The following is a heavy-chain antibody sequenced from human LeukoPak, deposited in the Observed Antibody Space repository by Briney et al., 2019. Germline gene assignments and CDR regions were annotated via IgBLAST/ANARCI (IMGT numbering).Heavy chain of an antibody. CDR2: IKSKTDGGTT. CDR3: TTDVGGYSSSGKFDY. V-gene: IGHV3-15*01. Sequence: GGSLRLSCAASGFTFSNAWMSWVRQAPGKGLEWVGRIKSKTDGGTTDYAAPVKGRFTISRDDSKNTLYLQMNSLKTEDTAVYYCTTDVGGYSSSGKFDYWGQGTLVTVSS. D-gene: IGHD6-13*01. J-gene: IGHJ4*02. CDR1: GFTFSNAW.